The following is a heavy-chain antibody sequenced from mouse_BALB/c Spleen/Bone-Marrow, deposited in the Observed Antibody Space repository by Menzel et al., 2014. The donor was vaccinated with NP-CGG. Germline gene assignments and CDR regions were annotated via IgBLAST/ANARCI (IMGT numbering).Heavy chain of an antibody. V-gene: IGHV1-7*01. D-gene: IGHD2-14*01. CDR3: ALYYRYDYFDY. CDR1: GYTFTSYW. J-gene: IGHJ2*01. CDR2: INPSTTYS. Sequence: VKLVESGAELAKPGASVKMSCKASGYTFTSYWMHWVKQRPGQGLEWIGYINPSTTYSACNQKFKDKATLTADKSSSTAYMQLSSLTSEDSAVYYCALYYRYDYFDYWGQGTTLTVSS.